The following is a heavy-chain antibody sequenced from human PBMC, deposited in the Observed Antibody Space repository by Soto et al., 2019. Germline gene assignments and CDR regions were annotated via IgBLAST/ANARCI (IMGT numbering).Heavy chain of an antibody. Sequence: GASVKVSCKASGYTFTSYAMHWVRQAPGQRLEWMGWINAGNGNTKYSQKFQGRVTITRDTSASTAYMELSSLRSEDTAVYYCARDYYDSSGYLPAIFDPWGQGTLVTVYS. J-gene: IGHJ5*02. CDR1: GYTFTSYA. CDR3: ARDYYDSSGYLPAIFDP. CDR2: INAGNGNT. D-gene: IGHD3-22*01. V-gene: IGHV1-3*01.